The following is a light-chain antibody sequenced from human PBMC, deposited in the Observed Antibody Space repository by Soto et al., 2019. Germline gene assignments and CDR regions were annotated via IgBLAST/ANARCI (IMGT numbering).Light chain of an antibody. CDR2: DVS. CDR1: SSDIGGYNY. J-gene: IGLJ3*02. CDR3: CSYTSSVTWV. Sequence: ALTQPASVSGSPGQSITISCTGTSSDIGGYNYVSWYQQHPGKAPKLIIHDVSDRPSGVSNRFSASKSGNTASLTISGLQAEDEADYYCCSYTSSVTWVFGGGTKVTVL. V-gene: IGLV2-14*01.